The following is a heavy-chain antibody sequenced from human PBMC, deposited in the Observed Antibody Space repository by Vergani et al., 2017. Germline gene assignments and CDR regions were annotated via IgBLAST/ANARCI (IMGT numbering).Heavy chain of an antibody. CDR2: ISYDGSNK. V-gene: IGHV3-30*03. D-gene: IGHD3-22*01. CDR1: GFTFSSYG. CDR3: ASQDYYDSSGYYYYPDFDY. J-gene: IGHJ4*02. Sequence: QVQLVESGGGVVQPGRSLRLSCAASGFTFSSYGMHWVRQAPGKGLEWVAVISYDGSNKYYADSVKGRFTISRDNSKNTLYLQMNSLRAEDTAVYYCASQDYYDSSGYYYYPDFDYWGQGTLVTVSS.